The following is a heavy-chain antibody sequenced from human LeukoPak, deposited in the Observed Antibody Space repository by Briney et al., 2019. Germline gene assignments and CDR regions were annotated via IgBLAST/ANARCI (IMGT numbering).Heavy chain of an antibody. CDR1: GFTSSSYT. D-gene: IGHD5-24*01. J-gene: IGHJ5*02. Sequence: GGSLRLSCAASGFTSSSYTMSWVRQAPGKGLEWVSYISSSSSTIYYADSVKGRFTISRDNAKNSLYLQMNSLRAEDTAVYYCARDGRDGYNPWGQGTLVTVSS. CDR3: ARDGRDGYNP. CDR2: ISSSSSTI. V-gene: IGHV3-48*01.